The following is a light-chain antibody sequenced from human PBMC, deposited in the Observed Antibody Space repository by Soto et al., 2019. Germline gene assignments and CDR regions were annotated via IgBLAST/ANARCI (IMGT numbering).Light chain of an antibody. J-gene: IGLJ1*01. CDR3: GTWDSSLSAYV. V-gene: IGLV1-51*01. Sequence: QSVLTQAPAVSAAPGQKVTISCSGSSSNIGNNYVSWYQQLPGTAPKLLIYDNNKRPSGIPDRFSGSKSGTSATLGITGLQTGDEADYYCGTWDSSLSAYVLGTGTKVTVL. CDR1: SSNIGNNY. CDR2: DNN.